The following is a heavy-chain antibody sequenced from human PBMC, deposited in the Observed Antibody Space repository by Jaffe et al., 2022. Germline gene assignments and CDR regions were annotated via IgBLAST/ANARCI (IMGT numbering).Heavy chain of an antibody. CDR3: TRDNVTHDAFDI. V-gene: IGHV3-49*04. CDR1: GFTFGDYA. D-gene: IGHD3-16*01. Sequence: EVQLVESGGGLVQPGRSLRLSCTASGFTFGDYAMSWVRQAPGKGLEWVGFIRSKAYGGTTEYAASVKGRFTISRDDSKSIAYLQMNSLKTEDTAVYYCTRDNVTHDAFDIWGQGTMVTVSS. J-gene: IGHJ3*02. CDR2: IRSKAYGGTT.